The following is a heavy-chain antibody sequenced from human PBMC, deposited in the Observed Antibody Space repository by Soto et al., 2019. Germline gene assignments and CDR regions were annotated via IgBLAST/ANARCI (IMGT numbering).Heavy chain of an antibody. CDR1: GGSISSGDYY. CDR2: IYYSGST. CDR3: ARGADCIGGRCYFSVDY. J-gene: IGHJ4*02. V-gene: IGHV4-30-4*01. D-gene: IGHD2-15*01. Sequence: QVQLQESGPGLVKPSQTLSLTCTVSGGSISSGDYYWSWIRQPPGKGLEWIGYIYYSGSTYYNPSLRIGVTISLDTPKNHFPRKLSSLTAADTAGYYCARGADCIGGRCYFSVDYWGQETLVTVSS.